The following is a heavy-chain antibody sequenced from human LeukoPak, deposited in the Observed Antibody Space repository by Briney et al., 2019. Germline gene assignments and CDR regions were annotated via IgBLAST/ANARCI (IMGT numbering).Heavy chain of an antibody. CDR2: INPSGGTT. J-gene: IGHJ4*02. V-gene: IGHV1-46*01. D-gene: IGHD5-18*01. CDR1: GYIFTSYA. CDR3: ARETGYAYGRAPLDY. Sequence: ASVKVSCKASGYIFTSYAMHWVRRAPGQGLEWMGIINPSGGTTNYAQKFQGRVTMTRDTSTSTVYMDLSSLRSDDTAVYYCARETGYAYGRAPLDYWGQGTLVTVSS.